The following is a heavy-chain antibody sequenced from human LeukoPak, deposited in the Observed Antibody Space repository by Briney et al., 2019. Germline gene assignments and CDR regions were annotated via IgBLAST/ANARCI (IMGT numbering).Heavy chain of an antibody. CDR3: ARERNLEIAVAGTIFDY. Sequence: GSLRLSCAASGFTVSSNYMSWVRQAPGKGLEWVSVIYSGGSTYYADSVKGRFTISRDNSKNTLYLQMNSLRAEDTAVYYCARERNLEIAVAGTIFDYWGQGTLVTVSS. J-gene: IGHJ4*02. CDR1: GFTVSSNY. CDR2: IYSGGST. D-gene: IGHD6-19*01. V-gene: IGHV3-66*01.